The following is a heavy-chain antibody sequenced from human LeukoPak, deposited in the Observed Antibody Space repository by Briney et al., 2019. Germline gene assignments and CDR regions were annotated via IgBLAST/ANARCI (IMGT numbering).Heavy chain of an antibody. Sequence: SETLSLTCAVYGGSFSGYYWSWIRQPPGKGLEWIGEINHSESTNYNPSLKSRVTISVDTSKNQFSLKLSSVTAADTAVYYCARSKLLWFGELQHDAFDIWGQGTMVTVSS. CDR2: INHSEST. CDR1: GGSFSGYY. J-gene: IGHJ3*02. V-gene: IGHV4-34*01. D-gene: IGHD3-10*01. CDR3: ARSKLLWFGELQHDAFDI.